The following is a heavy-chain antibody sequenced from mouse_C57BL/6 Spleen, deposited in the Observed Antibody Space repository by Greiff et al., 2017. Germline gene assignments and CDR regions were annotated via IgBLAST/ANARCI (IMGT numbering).Heavy chain of an antibody. V-gene: IGHV3-6*01. CDR2: ISYDGSN. D-gene: IGHD1-1*01. J-gene: IGHJ2*01. CDR1: GYSITSGYY. CDR3: AREERTGSTFFDY. Sequence: EVKLMESGPGLVKPSQSLSLTCSVTGYSITSGYYWNWIRQFPGNKLEWMGYISYDGSNNYNPSLKNRISITRDTSKNQFFLKLNSVTTEDTATYYCAREERTGSTFFDYWGQGTTLTVSS.